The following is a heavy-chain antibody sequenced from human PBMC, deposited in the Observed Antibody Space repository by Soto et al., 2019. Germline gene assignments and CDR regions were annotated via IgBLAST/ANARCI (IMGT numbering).Heavy chain of an antibody. Sequence: SETLSLTCAVYGGSFSGYYWSWIRQTPGKGLEWIGEINHSGSTNYNPSLKSRVTISLDTSKNLFFLNLTSVTAADTAVYYCATYRKFFQIWGQGTKVTVSS. CDR2: INHSGST. CDR3: ATYRKFFQI. J-gene: IGHJ3*02. V-gene: IGHV4-34*01. CDR1: GGSFSGYY.